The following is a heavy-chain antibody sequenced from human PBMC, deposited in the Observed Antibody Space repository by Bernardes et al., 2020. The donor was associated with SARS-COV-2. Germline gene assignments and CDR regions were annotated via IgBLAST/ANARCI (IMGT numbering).Heavy chain of an antibody. Sequence: GGSLRLSCAASGFTFNMYAMTWVRQAPGKGLEWVPGISGSGGSTYYADSVKGRFTISRDNSKNTLFLQMNSLRAEDTAVYYCAKCVVGYYAVDVWGQGTTVTVSS. CDR1: GFTFNMYA. D-gene: IGHD2-15*01. J-gene: IGHJ6*02. CDR2: ISGSGGST. V-gene: IGHV3-23*01. CDR3: AKCVVGYYAVDV.